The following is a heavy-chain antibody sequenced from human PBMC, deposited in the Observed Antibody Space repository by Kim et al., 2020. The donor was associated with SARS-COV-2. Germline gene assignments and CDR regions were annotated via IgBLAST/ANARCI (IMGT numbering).Heavy chain of an antibody. D-gene: IGHD6-19*01. Sequence: ASVKVSCKVSGYTLTELSIHWVRQAPGKGLEWMGGFDPEDGETIYAQKFQGRVTMTEDTSTDTAYMDLSSLRSEDTAVYYCAAALAVAGRSSDYSYYYVMDVWGQGTTVTVSS. J-gene: IGHJ6*02. V-gene: IGHV1-24*01. CDR3: AAALAVAGRSSDYSYYYVMDV. CDR1: GYTLTELS. CDR2: FDPEDGET.